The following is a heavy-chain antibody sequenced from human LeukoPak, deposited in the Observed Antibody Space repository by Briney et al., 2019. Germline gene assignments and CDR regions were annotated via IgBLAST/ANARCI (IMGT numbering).Heavy chain of an antibody. CDR2: MRYDGSNK. D-gene: IGHD3-10*01. Sequence: GGSLRLSCAASGFTFTSYGMHWVRQAPGKGLEWVAFMRYDGSNKYYADSVKGRFTISRDNSKNTLYLQMNSLRAEDTAVYYCAKDGGSTMVRGVNFDYWGQGTLVTVSS. CDR3: AKDGGSTMVRGVNFDY. J-gene: IGHJ4*02. V-gene: IGHV3-30*02. CDR1: GFTFTSYG.